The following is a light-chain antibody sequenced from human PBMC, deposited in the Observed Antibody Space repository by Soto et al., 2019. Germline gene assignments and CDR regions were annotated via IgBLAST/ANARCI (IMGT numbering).Light chain of an antibody. J-gene: IGLJ1*01. CDR3: AAWDDSLNGYV. Sequence: QSVLTQPPSASGTPGQRVTISCSGSSSNIGSNTVNWYQQLPGTAPKLLIYSNNQPTSGVPDRFSGSKSGTSASLAISGLQSEDEAYYYWAAWDDSLNGYVFGTGTKLTVL. CDR1: SSNIGSNT. CDR2: SNN. V-gene: IGLV1-44*01.